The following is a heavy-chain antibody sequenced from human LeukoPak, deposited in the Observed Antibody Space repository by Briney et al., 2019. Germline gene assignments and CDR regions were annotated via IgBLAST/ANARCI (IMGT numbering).Heavy chain of an antibody. CDR1: GFTLSNYG. J-gene: IGHJ5*02. CDR3: ARDLGQYYDTSDNWFDP. CDR2: ISYDGSNK. V-gene: IGHV3-30*03. D-gene: IGHD3-22*01. Sequence: GGSLRLSCAASGFTLSNYGMHWVRQAPGKGPEWVAVISYDGSNKYYADSVKGRFTISRDNSKNTLYLQMNSLRAEDTAVYYCARDLGQYYDTSDNWFDPWGQGTLVTVSS.